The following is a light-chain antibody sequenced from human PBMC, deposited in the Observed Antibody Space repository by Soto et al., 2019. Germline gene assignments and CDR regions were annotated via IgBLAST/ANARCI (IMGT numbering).Light chain of an antibody. CDR3: QKYNSAHLLT. Sequence: DIQMTHSPSSLSASVGDRVTITCRASQGISNYLAWYQQKPGKVPKLLIYAASTLQSGVPSRFSGSGSGTDFTLTISSLQPEDVATYYCQKYNSAHLLTFGGGTKVDIK. J-gene: IGKJ4*01. CDR1: QGISNY. CDR2: AAS. V-gene: IGKV1-27*01.